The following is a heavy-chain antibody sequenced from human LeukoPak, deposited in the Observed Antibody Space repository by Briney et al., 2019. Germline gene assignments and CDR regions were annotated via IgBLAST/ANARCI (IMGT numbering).Heavy chain of an antibody. CDR1: GYTFTSYA. J-gene: IGHJ3*02. D-gene: IGHD6-13*01. CDR2: INTNTGNP. CDR3: ASLGFGAAGPTDAFDI. Sequence: ASVKVSCKASGYTFTSYAMNWVRQAPGQGLEWMGWINTNTGNPTYAQGFTGRFVFSLDTSVSTAYLQISSLKAEDTAVYYCASLGFGAAGPTDAFDIWAKGQWSPSLQ. V-gene: IGHV7-4-1*02.